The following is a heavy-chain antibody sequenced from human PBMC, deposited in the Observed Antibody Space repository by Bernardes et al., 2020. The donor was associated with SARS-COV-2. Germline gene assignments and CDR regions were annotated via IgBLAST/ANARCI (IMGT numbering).Heavy chain of an antibody. CDR1: GFTFSNHY. J-gene: IGHJ5*02. CDR3: ARLYNFRFDP. V-gene: IGHV3-11*01. Sequence: GGSLRLSCAASGFTFSNHYMTWVRQAPGKGLEWISYMKSRGGTVYYADSVEGRFTISRDDAKNSLFLQMNSLTAEDTAVYYCARLYNFRFDPWGQGTLVTVSS. CDR2: MKSRGGTV. D-gene: IGHD3-3*01.